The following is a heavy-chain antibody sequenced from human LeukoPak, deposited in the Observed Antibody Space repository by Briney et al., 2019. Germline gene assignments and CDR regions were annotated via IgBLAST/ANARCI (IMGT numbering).Heavy chain of an antibody. V-gene: IGHV3-21*01. D-gene: IGHD3-22*01. Sequence: GGSLRLSCAASGFTFSSYSMNWVRQAPGKGLEWVSSISSSSSYIYYADSVKGRFTISRDNAKNSLYLQMNSLRAEDTAVYYCARDKGCPSSGLCAFDIWGQGTMVTVSS. CDR2: ISSSSSYI. CDR3: ARDKGCPSSGLCAFDI. CDR1: GFTFSSYS. J-gene: IGHJ3*02.